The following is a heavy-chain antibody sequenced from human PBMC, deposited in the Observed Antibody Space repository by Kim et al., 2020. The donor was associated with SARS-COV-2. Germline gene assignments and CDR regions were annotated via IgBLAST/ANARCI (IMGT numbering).Heavy chain of an antibody. J-gene: IGHJ4*02. CDR3: AKAAGLSLPFDY. CDR1: GFTFDDYA. CDR2: ISWNSGSI. Sequence: GGSLRLSCAASGFTFDDYAMHWVRQAPGKGLEWVSGISWNSGSIGYADSVKGRFTISRDNAKNSLYLQMNSLRAEDTALYYCAKAAGLSLPFDYWGQGTLVTVSS. V-gene: IGHV3-9*01. D-gene: IGHD6-13*01.